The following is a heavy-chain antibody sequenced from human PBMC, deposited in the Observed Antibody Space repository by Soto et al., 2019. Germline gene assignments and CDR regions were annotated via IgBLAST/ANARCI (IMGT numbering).Heavy chain of an antibody. V-gene: IGHV4-59*01. D-gene: IGHD5-12*01. CDR3: ARERRDGYFDQYYFDY. CDR2: IYYSGST. J-gene: IGHJ4*02. Sequence: PSETLSLTCTVSGGSISSCYWSWIRQPPGKGLEWIGYIYYSGSTNYNPSLKSRVTISVDTSKNQFSLKLSSVTAADTAVYYCARERRDGYFDQYYFDYWGQGTLVTVSS. CDR1: GGSISSCY.